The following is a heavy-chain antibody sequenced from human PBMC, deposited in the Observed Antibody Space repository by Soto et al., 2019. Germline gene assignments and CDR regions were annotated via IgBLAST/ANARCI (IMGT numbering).Heavy chain of an antibody. CDR1: GGSISSYY. CDR3: ARAEFRSRSLHYYYGLVV. CDR2: IYNSGST. Sequence: PAETLSLTCTVSGGSISSYYWSWIRQPPGKGLEWIGYIYNSGSTNYNPSLKRRVSISIDTSMNQFSLNLNSVTAADTAVYYCARAEFRSRSLHYYYGLVVWGQGTTVTVSS. V-gene: IGHV4-59*01. D-gene: IGHD3-10*01. J-gene: IGHJ6*02.